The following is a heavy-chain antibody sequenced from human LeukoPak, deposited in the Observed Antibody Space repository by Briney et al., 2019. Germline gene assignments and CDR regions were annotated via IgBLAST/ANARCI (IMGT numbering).Heavy chain of an antibody. CDR3: ARGYCSSTICYAGDYYYMDV. CDR1: GGSFSGYY. D-gene: IGHD2-2*01. V-gene: IGHV4-34*01. J-gene: IGHJ6*03. Sequence: ASETLSLTCAVYGGSFSGYYWSWIRQSPGKGLEWIGEINQSGSGNYNPSLKSRVTISLDTSKNQFSLKLTSMTAADTAVYYCARGYCSSTICYAGDYYYMDVWGKGTTVTVSS. CDR2: INQSGSG.